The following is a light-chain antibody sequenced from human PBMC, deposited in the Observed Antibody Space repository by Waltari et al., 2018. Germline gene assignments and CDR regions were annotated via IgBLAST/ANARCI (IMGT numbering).Light chain of an antibody. Sequence: QSALTQPASVSGSPGQSITISCTGTNIDVGSYNYVSWFQQHPGKAPKLMIYDVSNRPSGVSNRFSCSKSGNTASLTISGLQAEDEADYYCSSYRSSSTPYVFGTGTKVTVL. CDR1: NIDVGSYNY. V-gene: IGLV2-14*01. CDR3: SSYRSSSTPYV. CDR2: DVS. J-gene: IGLJ1*01.